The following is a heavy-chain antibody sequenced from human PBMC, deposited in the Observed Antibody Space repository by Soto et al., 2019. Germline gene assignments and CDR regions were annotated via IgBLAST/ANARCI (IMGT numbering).Heavy chain of an antibody. CDR2: ISSNGGST. J-gene: IGHJ6*02. D-gene: IGHD3-22*01. CDR3: VNFRMIVCGMDV. CDR1: GFTLTSYA. Sequence: GGSLRLSSSASGFTLTSYAMHSFRQSPGKGLEYVSAISSNGGSTYYADCVKGRFINSRDNSKNTLYLQMSSLRAEDTAVYYCVNFRMIVCGMDVWFQGSTVTVS. V-gene: IGHV3-64D*06.